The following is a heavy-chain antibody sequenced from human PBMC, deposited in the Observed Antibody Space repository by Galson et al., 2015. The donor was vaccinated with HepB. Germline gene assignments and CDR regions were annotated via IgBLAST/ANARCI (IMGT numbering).Heavy chain of an antibody. CDR1: PGTISRGGYF. CDR3: ARGCILTKCFGLGVDV. J-gene: IGHJ6*02. CDR2: LYYSGNT. V-gene: IGHV4-39*07. D-gene: IGHD2-2*01. Sequence: LSLTCTISPGTISRGGYFWVWTRQPPGQGLVWTGSLYYSGNTYYNPSLKSRVTISVDTSKNEFSLKVSSVIAEDTAVYYCARGCILTKCFGLGVDVWGQGTTVTVSS.